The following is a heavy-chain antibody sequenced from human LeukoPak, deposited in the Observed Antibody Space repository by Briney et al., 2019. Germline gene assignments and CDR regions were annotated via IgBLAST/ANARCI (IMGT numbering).Heavy chain of an antibody. CDR2: ISAYNGNT. V-gene: IGHV1-18*01. D-gene: IGHD1-1*01. CDR1: GYTFTSYG. CDR3: ARDLRTGTTYGPYY. J-gene: IGHJ4*02. Sequence: GASVTVSCTASGYTFTSYGTSWVRQAPGQGLEWMGWISAYNGNTNYAQKLQGRVTMTTGTSTSTAYMELRSLRSDDTAVYYCARDLRTGTTYGPYYWGQGTLVTVSS.